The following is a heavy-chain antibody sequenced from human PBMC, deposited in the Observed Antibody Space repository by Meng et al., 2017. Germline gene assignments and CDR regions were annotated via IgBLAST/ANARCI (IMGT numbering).Heavy chain of an antibody. CDR3: GRPGNVYGGDLDY. V-gene: IGHV1-69*01. CDR2: IIPMFNRA. CDR1: GGFFSNYG. J-gene: IGHJ4*02. Sequence: QVQEVQSGAEVMKPGSSVKGSCTASGGFFSNYGMSWIRQAPGKGLEWMGRIIPMFNRATSDYTAPGRITFTVADDTTKDSMELRRMSPEAEDVSYCGRPGNVYGGDLDYWGQGTLVTVSS. D-gene: IGHD4-23*01.